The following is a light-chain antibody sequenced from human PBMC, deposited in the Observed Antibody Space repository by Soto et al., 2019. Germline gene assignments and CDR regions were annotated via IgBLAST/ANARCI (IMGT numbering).Light chain of an antibody. J-gene: IGKJ1*01. V-gene: IGKV3-20*01. CDR3: QQYGSSGT. CDR2: GAS. CDR1: QSVSNNY. Sequence: GLRQAPGTLSLSPGERATVSRRASQSVSNNYLAWYQQKPGQAPRLLIYGASNRATGIPDRFSGSGSGTDFTLTISRLEPGDFAVYYCQQYGSSGTFGQGTKVDI.